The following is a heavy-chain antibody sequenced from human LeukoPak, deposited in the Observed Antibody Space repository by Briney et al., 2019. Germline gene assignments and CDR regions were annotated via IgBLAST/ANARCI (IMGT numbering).Heavy chain of an antibody. Sequence: SGRSLRLSCAASGFTFDDYAMHWVRQAPGKGLEWVSGISWNSGSIGYADSVKGRFTISRDNAKNSLYLQMNSLRAEDTALYYCAKDIEAAADYYFDYWGQGTVVTVSS. D-gene: IGHD6-13*01. J-gene: IGHJ4*02. CDR1: GFTFDDYA. CDR2: ISWNSGSI. V-gene: IGHV3-9*01. CDR3: AKDIEAAADYYFDY.